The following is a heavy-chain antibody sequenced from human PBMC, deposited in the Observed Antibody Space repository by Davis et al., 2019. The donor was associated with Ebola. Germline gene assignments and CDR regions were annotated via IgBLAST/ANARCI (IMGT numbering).Heavy chain of an antibody. CDR3: ARGVPAAIYEFGGFDY. J-gene: IGHJ4*02. CDR2: IWYDGSNK. CDR1: GFSFSSFG. Sequence: PGGSLRLSCPVSGFSFSSFGMHWVSQAPGKGLEWVAVIWYDGSNKYYADSVKGRFTISRDNSKNTLYLQMNSLRAEDTAVYYCARGVPAAIYEFGGFDYWGQGTLVTVSS. D-gene: IGHD2-2*01. V-gene: IGHV3-33*01.